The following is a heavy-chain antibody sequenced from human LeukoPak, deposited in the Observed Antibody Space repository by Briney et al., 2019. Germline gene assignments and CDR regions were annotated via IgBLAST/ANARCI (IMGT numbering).Heavy chain of an antibody. CDR2: IKQDGSEK. CDR3: ARARGIDY. CDR1: GFTFSSYY. Sequence: GSLRLSCAASGFTFSSYYMSWVRQAPGKGLEWVANIKQDGSEKYYVDSVKGRFTISRDNAKNSLYLQMNSLRAEDTAVYYCARARGIDYWGQGTLVTVSS. V-gene: IGHV3-7*03. D-gene: IGHD2/OR15-2a*01. J-gene: IGHJ4*02.